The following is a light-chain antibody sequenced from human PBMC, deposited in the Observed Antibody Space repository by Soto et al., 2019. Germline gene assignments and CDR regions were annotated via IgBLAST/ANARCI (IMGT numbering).Light chain of an antibody. J-gene: IGLJ1*01. CDR2: EVT. CDR1: SIDVGAYDY. CDR3: ISYTSISTYV. V-gene: IGLV2-14*01. Sequence: QSALTQHASVSGSLGQSITISCTGTSIDVGAYDYVSWYQQHPGKAPKLMIYEVTSRPSGVSNRFSGSKSGNTASLTISGLQGEDEADYYCISYTSISTYVFGNGTKLTVL.